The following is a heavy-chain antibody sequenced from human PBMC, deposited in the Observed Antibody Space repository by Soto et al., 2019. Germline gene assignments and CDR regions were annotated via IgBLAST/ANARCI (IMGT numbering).Heavy chain of an antibody. V-gene: IGHV1-24*01. CDR3: ATAGHYDSSGYYHWSSVGY. CDR1: GYTLTELS. Sequence: ASVKVSCKVSGYTLTELSMHWVRQAPGKGLEWMGGFDPEDGETIYAQKFQGRVTMTEDTSTDTAYMELSSLRSEDTAVYYCATAGHYDSSGYYHWSSVGYWGQGTLVTVSS. CDR2: FDPEDGET. D-gene: IGHD3-22*01. J-gene: IGHJ4*02.